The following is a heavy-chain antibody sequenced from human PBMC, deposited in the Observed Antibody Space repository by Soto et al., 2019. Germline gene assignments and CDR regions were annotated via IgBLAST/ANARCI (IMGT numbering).Heavy chain of an antibody. CDR1: GFTFSSYW. J-gene: IGHJ6*02. CDR3: TRDGSPCAWAV. CDR2: IKTDGSEE. V-gene: IGHV3-7*03. Sequence: EVQLVESGGGLVQPGGSLRLSCAASGFTFSSYWMSWVRQAPGKGLEWVANIKTDGSEEYYMDSVRGRFTTSIDNARNCFFLQMNYLTGADTAVYYCTRDGSPCAWAVGGLGTAVTVSS. D-gene: IGHD3-16*01.